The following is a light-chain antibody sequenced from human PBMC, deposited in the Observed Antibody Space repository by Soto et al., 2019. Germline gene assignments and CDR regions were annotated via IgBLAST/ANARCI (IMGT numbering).Light chain of an antibody. CDR1: SSDVGGYNY. V-gene: IGLV2-14*01. J-gene: IGLJ1*01. CDR3: SSYTSSSLDV. CDR2: DVS. Sequence: QSALTQPASVSGSPGQSITISCTGTSSDVGGYNYVSWYQQHPGKAPKLMIYDVSNRPSGVSNRFSGSKSGNTAYLPISGLQAEDEADYYCSSYTSSSLDVFGTGTKVTVL.